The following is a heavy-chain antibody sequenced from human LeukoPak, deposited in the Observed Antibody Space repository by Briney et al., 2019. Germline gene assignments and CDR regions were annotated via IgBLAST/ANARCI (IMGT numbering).Heavy chain of an antibody. CDR3: AKAPVTTCRGAYCYPFDY. J-gene: IGHJ4*02. CDR1: GFTLSSYE. Sequence: TGGSLRLSCTASGFTLSSYEMSWIRQAPGKGLEWVSSIDYSGGNTHYADSVKGRFTISRDSSKNTLFLQMNRLRPEDAAVYYCAKAPVTTCRGAYCYPFDYWGQGTLVTVSS. V-gene: IGHV3-23*01. CDR2: IDYSGGNT. D-gene: IGHD2-21*01.